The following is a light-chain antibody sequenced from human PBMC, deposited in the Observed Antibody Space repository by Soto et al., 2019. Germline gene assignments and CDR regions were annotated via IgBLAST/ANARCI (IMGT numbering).Light chain of an antibody. Sequence: EIVMTQSPATLSVSPGERATLSCRASQSVSGNLAWYQQKPGQAPRLLIYGASTRATGIPGRFSGSGSGTEFTLTISSLQSEDFAVYYCQQYGSSSFTFGPGTKVDIK. CDR1: QSVSGN. CDR2: GAS. V-gene: IGKV3-15*01. CDR3: QQYGSSSFT. J-gene: IGKJ3*01.